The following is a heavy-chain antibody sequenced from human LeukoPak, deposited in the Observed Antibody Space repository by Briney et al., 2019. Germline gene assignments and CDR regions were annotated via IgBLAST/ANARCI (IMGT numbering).Heavy chain of an antibody. J-gene: IGHJ4*02. D-gene: IGHD3-10*01. CDR1: GFTFSSYA. V-gene: IGHV3-23*01. Sequence: KTGGSLRLSCAASGFTFSSYAMKWVRQAPGKGLEWVSAISGSGRSTYSADSVKGRFTISRDNSRNALDLQMNSLRAEDTAVYYCARDSGSGTFDYWGQGTLVTVSS. CDR2: ISGSGRST. CDR3: ARDSGSGTFDY.